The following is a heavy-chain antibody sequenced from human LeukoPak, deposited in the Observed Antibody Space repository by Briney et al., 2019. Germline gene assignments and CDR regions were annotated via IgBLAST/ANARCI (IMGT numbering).Heavy chain of an antibody. V-gene: IGHV1-18*01. CDR3: AKGSSSVLEYRPFELFDY. CDR1: GYTFTSYG. CDR2: ISAYNGNT. Sequence: GASVKVSCKASGYTFTSYGISWVRQAPGQGLEWMGWISAYNGNTNYAQKLQGRVTMTTDTSTSTAYMELRSLRSDDTAVYYCAKGSSSVLEYRPFELFDYWGQGTLVTVSS. D-gene: IGHD6-6*01. J-gene: IGHJ4*02.